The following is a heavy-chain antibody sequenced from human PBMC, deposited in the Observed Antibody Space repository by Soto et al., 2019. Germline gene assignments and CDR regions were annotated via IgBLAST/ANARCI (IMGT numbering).Heavy chain of an antibody. V-gene: IGHV3-33*01. Sequence: GGSLRLSCAACGFTFSSYGMHWVRQAPGKGLEGVAVIWHDGGNKDYADSVKGRFTISRHNSKNTLYLQMNRLIAEDTAVYYCAREDVVPAVAYYYYGMDVWGQGTTVTVSS. CDR2: IWHDGGNK. J-gene: IGHJ6*02. CDR1: GFTFSSYG. CDR3: AREDVVPAVAYYYYGMDV. D-gene: IGHD2-2*01.